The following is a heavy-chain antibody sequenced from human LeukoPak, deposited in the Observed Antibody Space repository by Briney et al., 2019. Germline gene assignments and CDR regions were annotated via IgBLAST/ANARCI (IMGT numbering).Heavy chain of an antibody. CDR2: IYYSGST. CDR3: ARETTMVRGSYYYYYYYMDV. Sequence: SETLSLTCTVSGGSISSSSYYWGWIRQPPGKGLEWIGSIYYSGSTYYNPSLKSRVTISVDTSKNQFSLKLSSVTAADTAVYYCARETTMVRGSYYYYYYYMDVWGKGTTVTISS. CDR1: GGSISSSSYY. J-gene: IGHJ6*03. D-gene: IGHD3-10*01. V-gene: IGHV4-39*07.